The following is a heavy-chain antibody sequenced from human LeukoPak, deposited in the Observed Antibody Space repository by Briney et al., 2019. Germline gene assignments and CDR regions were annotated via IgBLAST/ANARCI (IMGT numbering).Heavy chain of an antibody. V-gene: IGHV3-23*01. D-gene: IGHD3-3*01. Sequence: GGSLRLSCIASGFTFSSYAMSWVRQAPGKGLEWVSSITGSGASTTYYADSVKGRFTISRDNSKNTLYLQMNSLRAEDTALYYCAKDFLQWPTPPFDCWGQGTLVTVSS. J-gene: IGHJ4*02. CDR3: AKDFLQWPTPPFDC. CDR2: ITGSGASTT. CDR1: GFTFSSYA.